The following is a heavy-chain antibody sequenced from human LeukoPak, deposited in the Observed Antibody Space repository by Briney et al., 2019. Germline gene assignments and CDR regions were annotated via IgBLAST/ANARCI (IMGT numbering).Heavy chain of an antibody. D-gene: IGHD6-13*01. V-gene: IGHV3-23*01. J-gene: IGHJ4*02. CDR1: GFTFSSYA. CDR2: ISGSGGST. CDR3: AILPGYSSGWYEVNY. Sequence: GGSLRLSCAASGFTFSSYAMSWVRQAPGKGLEWVPGISGSGGSTYYADSVKGRFTISRDNSRNTLYLQMNSPRAEDTAVYYCAILPGYSSGWYEVNYWGQGTLVTVSS.